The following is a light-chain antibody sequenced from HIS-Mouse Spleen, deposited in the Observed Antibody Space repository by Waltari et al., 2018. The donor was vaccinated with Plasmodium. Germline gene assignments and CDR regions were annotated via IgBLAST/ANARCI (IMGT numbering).Light chain of an antibody. V-gene: IGLV2-23*01. CDR1: SSYFGSYHL. J-gene: IGLJ3*02. Sequence: QSALTQPASVSGSPGQSITISCTGTSSYFGSYHLVSWYQQHPGKAPKLMIYEGSKRPSGVSNRFSGSKSGNTASLTISGLQAEDEADYYCCSYAGSSTNWVFGGGTKLTVL. CDR2: EGS. CDR3: CSYAGSSTNWV.